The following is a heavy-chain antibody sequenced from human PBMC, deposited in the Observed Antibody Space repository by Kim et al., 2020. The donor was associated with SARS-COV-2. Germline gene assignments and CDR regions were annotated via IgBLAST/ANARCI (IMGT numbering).Heavy chain of an antibody. Sequence: GDSLKISCKASGYSFTSYWIGWVRQMPGKGLEWIGIIYPADSDTRYRPSFQGQVTISADKSISTAYLQWTSLKASDTAMYYCASAYYYGTTVYNPYAFD. CDR2: IYPADSDT. J-gene: IGHJ3*02. D-gene: IGHD3-22*01. CDR1: GYSFTSYW. V-gene: IGHV5-51*01. CDR3: ASAYYYGTTVYNPYAFD.